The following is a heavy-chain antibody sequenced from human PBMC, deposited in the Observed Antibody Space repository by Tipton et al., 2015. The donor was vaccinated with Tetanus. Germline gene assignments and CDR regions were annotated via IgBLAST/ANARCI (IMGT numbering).Heavy chain of an antibody. CDR1: GASIRGGTFY. J-gene: IGHJ4*02. CDR2: IYESGDT. V-gene: IGHV4-39*01. CDR3: ARHQSGYFTPLDY. Sequence: LRLSCTVSGASIRGGTFYWGWIRQPPGKGLEWIGSIYESGDTYYIPSLKSRVTISVDTSTNQFSLTLNSMAAADTGVYYCARHQSGYFTPLDYWGQGKLVTVSS. D-gene: IGHD3-3*01.